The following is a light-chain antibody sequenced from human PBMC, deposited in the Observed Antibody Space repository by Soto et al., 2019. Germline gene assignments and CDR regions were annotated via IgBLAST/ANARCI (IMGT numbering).Light chain of an antibody. CDR2: DVS. CDR3: SSYTSSSTYV. J-gene: IGLJ1*01. Sequence: QSVLTQPASVSGSPGQSITISCTGTISDVGGYNYVSWYQQHPGKAPKLMIFDVSNRPSGVSNRFSGSKSGYTASLTISGLQAEDEADYYCSSYTSSSTYVFRTGTKVTVL. CDR1: ISDVGGYNY. V-gene: IGLV2-14*03.